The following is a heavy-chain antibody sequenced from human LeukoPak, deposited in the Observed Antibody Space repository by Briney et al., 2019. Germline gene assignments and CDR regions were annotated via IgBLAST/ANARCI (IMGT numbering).Heavy chain of an antibody. CDR2: INPNSGGT. Sequence: ASVKVFCKASGYTFTGYYMHWVRQAPGQGLEWMGWINPNSGGTNYAQKFQGRVTMTRDTSISTAYMELSRLRSDDTAVYYCARVLFYSSGNKSNRVDYWGQGTLVTVSS. CDR1: GYTFTGYY. J-gene: IGHJ4*02. V-gene: IGHV1-2*02. D-gene: IGHD6-19*01. CDR3: ARVLFYSSGNKSNRVDY.